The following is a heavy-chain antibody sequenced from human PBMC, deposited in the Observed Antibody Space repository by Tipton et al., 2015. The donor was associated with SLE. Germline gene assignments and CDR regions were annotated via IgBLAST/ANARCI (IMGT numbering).Heavy chain of an antibody. Sequence: VQLVQSGAEVKKPGESLRISCKGSGYSFTSYWISWVRQMPGKGLEWMGRIDPSDSYTNYSPSFQGHVTISADKSISTAYLQWSSLKASDTAMYYCARHRSIAAAGHYYYYYMDVWGKGTTVTVSS. D-gene: IGHD6-13*01. CDR2: IDPSDSYT. CDR3: ARHRSIAAAGHYYYYYMDV. CDR1: GYSFTSYW. J-gene: IGHJ6*03. V-gene: IGHV5-10-1*01.